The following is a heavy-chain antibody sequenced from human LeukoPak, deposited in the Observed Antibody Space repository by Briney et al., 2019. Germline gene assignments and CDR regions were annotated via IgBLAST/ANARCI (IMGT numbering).Heavy chain of an antibody. D-gene: IGHD5-18*01. CDR3: AREAYSSAYFFDY. J-gene: IGHJ4*02. CDR2: INTNTGNP. CDR1: GYTFTSYA. Sequence: ASVKVSCKASGYTFTSYAMNWVRQAPGQGLEWMGWINTNTGNPSYARGFTGRFVFSLDTSVSTAYLQISSLKAEDTAVYYCAREAYSSAYFFDYWGQGTLVTVSS. V-gene: IGHV7-4-1*02.